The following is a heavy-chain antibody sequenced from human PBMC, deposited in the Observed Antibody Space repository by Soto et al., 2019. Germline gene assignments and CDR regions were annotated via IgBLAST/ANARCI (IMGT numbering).Heavy chain of an antibody. V-gene: IGHV4-59*01. J-gene: IGHJ6*02. D-gene: IGHD4-17*01. CDR3: ARAATVTTVDYYYYGMDV. CDR1: GGSISSYY. CDR2: IYYSGST. Sequence: QVQLQESGPGLVKPSETLSLTCTVSGGSISSYYWSWIRQPPGKGLEWIGYIYYSGSTNYNPSLKSRVTISVDTSKNQFSRKLSSVTAADTAVYYCARAATVTTVDYYYYGMDVWGQGTTVTVSS.